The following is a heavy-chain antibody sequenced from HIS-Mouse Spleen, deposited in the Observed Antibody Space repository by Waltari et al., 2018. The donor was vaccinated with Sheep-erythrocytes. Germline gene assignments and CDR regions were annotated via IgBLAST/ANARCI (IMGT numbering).Heavy chain of an antibody. V-gene: IGHV3-30-3*01. CDR3: ARGAFDI. CDR2: ISYDGSNK. J-gene: IGHJ3*02. Sequence: QVQLVESGGGVVQPGRSLRLSCAASGFTFSSYAMHRVRQAPGKGVEWVAVISYDGSNKYYADSVKGRFTISRDNSKNTLYLQMNSLRAEDTAVYYCARGAFDIWGQGTMVTVSS. CDR1: GFTFSSYA.